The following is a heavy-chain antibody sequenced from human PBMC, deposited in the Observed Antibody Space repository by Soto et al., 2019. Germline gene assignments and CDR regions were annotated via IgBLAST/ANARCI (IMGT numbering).Heavy chain of an antibody. V-gene: IGHV3-30*02. D-gene: IGHD3-22*01. CDR2: IAYDGSNK. Sequence: GGSLRLSCAASGFTFGSYGMHWVRQAPGKGLEWVAIIAYDGSNKYYADSVKGRLTISRDNSKNTVYLQMSSLRTEDTAVFYCAKSSSGFSLDYWGQGTLVTVS. J-gene: IGHJ4*02. CDR3: AKSSSGFSLDY. CDR1: GFTFGSYG.